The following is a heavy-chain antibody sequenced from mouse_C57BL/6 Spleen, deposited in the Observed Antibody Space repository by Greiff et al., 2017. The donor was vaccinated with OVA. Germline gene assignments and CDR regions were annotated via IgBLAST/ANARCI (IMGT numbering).Heavy chain of an antibody. J-gene: IGHJ2*01. V-gene: IGHV5-4*01. D-gene: IGHD1-1*01. CDR2: ISDGGSYT. Sequence: EVQLVESGGGLVKPGGSLKLSCAASGFTFSSYAMSWVRQTPEKRLEWVATISDGGSYTYYPDNVKGRFTISRDNAKNNLYLQMSHLKSEDTAMYYCARDSATVVAYYFDYWGQGTTLTVSS. CDR1: GFTFSSYA. CDR3: ARDSATVVAYYFDY.